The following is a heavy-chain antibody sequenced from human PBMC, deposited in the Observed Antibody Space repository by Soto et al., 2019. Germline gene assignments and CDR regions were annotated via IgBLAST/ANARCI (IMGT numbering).Heavy chain of an antibody. CDR1: GFTFSSYA. V-gene: IGHV3-30-3*01. CDR2: ISYDGSNK. Sequence: QVQLVESGGGVVQPGRSLRLSCAASGFTFSSYAMHWVRQAPGKGLEWVAVISYDGSNKYYADSVKGRFTISRDNSKNTLYLQMNSLRAEDTAVYYCARDCDDFWSGCVDYWGQGTLDTVSS. J-gene: IGHJ4*02. CDR3: ARDCDDFWSGCVDY. D-gene: IGHD3-3*01.